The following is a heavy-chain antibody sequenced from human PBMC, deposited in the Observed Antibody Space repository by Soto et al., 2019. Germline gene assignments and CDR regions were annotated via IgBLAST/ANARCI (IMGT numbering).Heavy chain of an antibody. CDR1: GGSFSGYY. Sequence: SPTLSLTCAVYGGSFSGYYWSWIRQPPGKGLEWIGEINHSGSTNYNPSLKSRVTISVDTSKNQFSLKLSSVTAADTAVYYCARGPNIAAAPRAVYFDYWGQGTLVTVSS. D-gene: IGHD6-13*01. CDR2: INHSGST. J-gene: IGHJ4*02. CDR3: ARGPNIAAAPRAVYFDY. V-gene: IGHV4-34*01.